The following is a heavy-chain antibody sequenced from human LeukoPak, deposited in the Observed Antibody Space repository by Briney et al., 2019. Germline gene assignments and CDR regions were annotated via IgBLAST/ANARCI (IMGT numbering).Heavy chain of an antibody. CDR2: IRYDGSNK. V-gene: IGHV3-30*02. Sequence: GGSLRLSCAASGFTFSSYGMHWVRQAPGKGLEWVAFIRYDGSNKYYADSVKGRFTISRDNSKNTLYLQMNSLRAEDTAVYYCAKDRDYYDSSGYYQYWGQGTLVTVSS. D-gene: IGHD3-22*01. J-gene: IGHJ4*02. CDR1: GFTFSSYG. CDR3: AKDRDYYDSSGYYQY.